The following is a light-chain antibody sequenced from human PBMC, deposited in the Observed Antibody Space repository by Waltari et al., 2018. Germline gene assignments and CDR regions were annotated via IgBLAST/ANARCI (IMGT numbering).Light chain of an antibody. CDR1: RAITNY. J-gene: IGKJ1*01. CDR2: AAS. CDR3: QQSHSAPWT. Sequence: DIQMTQSPSSLSASVGDRVTITCRASRAITNYVNWYQQRPGLAPKLLIYAASTLQGGVPTRFSGSGSGTDFTLTISSLQIEDFATYYCQQSHSAPWTFGQGTKVEIK. V-gene: IGKV1-39*01.